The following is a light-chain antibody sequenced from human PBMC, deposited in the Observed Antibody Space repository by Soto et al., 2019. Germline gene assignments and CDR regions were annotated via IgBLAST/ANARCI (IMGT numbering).Light chain of an antibody. Sequence: DIQITQSPSSVSASVGDIVTITCRASQAISTWLAWYQQKPGQAPKILIYAASNLQTGVPSRFSGSGSGTDCTLPISSLQPEDFATYYCQQANSFPRTFGQGTKVESK. J-gene: IGKJ1*01. V-gene: IGKV1D-12*01. CDR2: AAS. CDR1: QAISTW. CDR3: QQANSFPRT.